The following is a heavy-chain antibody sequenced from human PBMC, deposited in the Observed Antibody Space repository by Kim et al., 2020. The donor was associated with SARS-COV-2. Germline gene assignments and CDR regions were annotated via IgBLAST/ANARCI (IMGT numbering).Heavy chain of an antibody. CDR3: ARADGSGKVRPLHDY. V-gene: IGHV1-18*01. CDR1: GYTFTSYG. D-gene: IGHD3-10*01. CDR2: ISAYNGNT. Sequence: ASVKVSCKASGYTFTSYGISWVRQAPGQGLEWMGWISAYNGNTNYAQKLQGRVTMTTDTSTNTAYMELRSLRSDDTAVYYCARADGSGKVRPLHDYWGQGTLVTVSS. J-gene: IGHJ4*02.